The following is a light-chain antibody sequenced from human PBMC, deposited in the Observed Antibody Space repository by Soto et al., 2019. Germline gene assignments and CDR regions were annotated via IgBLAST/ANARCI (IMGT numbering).Light chain of an antibody. CDR1: SSDVGGYNF. CDR2: DVT. J-gene: IGLJ1*01. CDR3: CSYAGSYTHV. V-gene: IGLV2-11*01. Sequence: QSALTQSRSVSGSPGQSVTISCTGTSSDVGGYNFVSWFQQYQGKAPKLIIYDVTKRHSGIPDRFSGSKSGSKASLTISGLQTDDEAEYYFCSYAGSYTHVFGTGTKVTV.